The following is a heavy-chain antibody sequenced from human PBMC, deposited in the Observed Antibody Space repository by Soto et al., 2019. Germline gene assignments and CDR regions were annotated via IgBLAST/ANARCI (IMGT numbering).Heavy chain of an antibody. CDR2: IRTMANSYAA. V-gene: IGHV3-73*01. CDR3: TRAFYDRSAYYPA. CDR1: GFTFSDSA. Sequence: PGGSLRLSCAASGFTFSDSAVHWVRQPSGKGLEWLGRIRTMANSYAAAYAASMKGRFTISRDDSKNTAFLQMNSLNTEDTAVYFCTRAFYDRSAYYPAWGQGTLVTVSS. J-gene: IGHJ5*02. D-gene: IGHD3-22*01.